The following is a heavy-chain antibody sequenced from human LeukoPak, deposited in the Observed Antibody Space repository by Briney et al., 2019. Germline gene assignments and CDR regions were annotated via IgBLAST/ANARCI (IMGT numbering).Heavy chain of an antibody. Sequence: GGSLRLSCAAPGFMFHDYAIHWVRQAPGKGLEWVSVIYSGGSTYYADSVKGRFTISRDNSKNTLYLQMNSLRAEDTAVYYCARYSSSWYSFSPYGMDVWGQGTTVTVSS. J-gene: IGHJ6*02. V-gene: IGHV3-53*01. CDR3: ARYSSSWYSFSPYGMDV. CDR1: GFMFHDYA. CDR2: IYSGGST. D-gene: IGHD6-13*01.